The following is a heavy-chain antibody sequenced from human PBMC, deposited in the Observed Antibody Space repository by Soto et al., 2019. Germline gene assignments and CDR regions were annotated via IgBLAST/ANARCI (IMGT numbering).Heavy chain of an antibody. CDR3: ARTAPMDAGDKYYYDF. V-gene: IGHV1-69*13. CDR2: IIPFFGTA. D-gene: IGHD3-16*01. J-gene: IGHJ4*02. Sequence: SVKVSCKTSGGTFSTFGISWVRQAPGQGLEWMGGIIPFFGTAEYSQKFEDRITITADESTNTVYMDLRSLTSEDTAIYYCARTAPMDAGDKYYYDFWGQGALVTISS. CDR1: GGTFSTFG.